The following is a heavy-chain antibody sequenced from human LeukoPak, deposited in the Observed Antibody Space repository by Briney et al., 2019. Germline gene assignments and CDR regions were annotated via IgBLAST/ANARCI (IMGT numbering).Heavy chain of an antibody. J-gene: IGHJ3*02. CDR3: GRVADCTNGVCYTTDAFDI. CDR2: ISAYNGNT. D-gene: IGHD2-8*01. Sequence: ASVKVSCKASGYTFTSYGISWVRQAPRQGLEWMGWISAYNGNTNYAQKLQGRVTMTTDTSTSTAYMELRSLRSDDTAVYYCGRVADCTNGVCYTTDAFDIWGQGTMVTVSS. CDR1: GYTFTSYG. V-gene: IGHV1-18*01.